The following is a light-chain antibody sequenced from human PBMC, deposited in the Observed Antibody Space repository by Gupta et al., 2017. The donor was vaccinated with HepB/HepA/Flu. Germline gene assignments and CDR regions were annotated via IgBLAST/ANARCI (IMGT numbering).Light chain of an antibody. CDR1: SSDVGNYNY. Sequence: QSALTQPRSVSGSPGPSVTLSCTGTSSDVGNYNYVSWYQQHPGKAPKLMIYDVIKRPSGVPDRFSGSKSGNTASLTISGLQAEDEAYYYCCSYAGTYTYVFGNGTKVTVL. V-gene: IGLV2-11*01. CDR3: CSYAGTYTYV. CDR2: DVI. J-gene: IGLJ1*01.